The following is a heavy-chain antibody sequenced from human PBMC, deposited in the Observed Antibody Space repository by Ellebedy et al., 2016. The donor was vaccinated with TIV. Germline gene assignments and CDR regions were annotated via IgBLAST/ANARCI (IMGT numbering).Heavy chain of an antibody. D-gene: IGHD6-19*01. J-gene: IGHJ4*02. Sequence: ASVKVSCKASGYTFTSYGISWVRQAPGQGLEWMGWISAYNGNTNYAQKLQGRVTMTTDTSTSPAYMELRSLRSDDTAVYDCARKYSYSSGWADLYYFDYWGQGTLVTVSS. CDR3: ARKYSYSSGWADLYYFDY. CDR1: GYTFTSYG. CDR2: ISAYNGNT. V-gene: IGHV1-18*04.